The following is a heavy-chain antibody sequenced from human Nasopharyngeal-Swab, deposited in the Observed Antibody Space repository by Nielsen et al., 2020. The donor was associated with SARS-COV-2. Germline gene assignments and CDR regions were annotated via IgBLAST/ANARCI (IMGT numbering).Heavy chain of an antibody. CDR1: GFTFSSYA. J-gene: IGHJ4*02. Sequence: GESLKISCAASGFTFSSYAMSWVRQAPGKGLEWVSAISGSGGSTYYADSVKGRFTISRDNSKNTLYLQMNSLRAEDTAVYYCANVVVVAWSFDYWGQGTLVTVSS. D-gene: IGHD2-15*01. CDR3: ANVVVVAWSFDY. CDR2: ISGSGGST. V-gene: IGHV3-23*01.